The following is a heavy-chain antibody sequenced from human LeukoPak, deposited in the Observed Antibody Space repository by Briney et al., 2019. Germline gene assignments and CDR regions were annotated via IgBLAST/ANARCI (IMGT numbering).Heavy chain of an antibody. V-gene: IGHV3-23*01. Sequence: GGSLRLSCAASGFTFTNYVMSWVRQVPGKGLQWVSAVSGTGGTIYYADSVRGRFTISRDNAKNSLYLQMNSLRAEDTAVYYCARDREWELRPHAFDIWGQGTMVTVSS. CDR1: GFTFTNYV. J-gene: IGHJ3*02. CDR3: ARDREWELRPHAFDI. D-gene: IGHD1-26*01. CDR2: VSGTGGTI.